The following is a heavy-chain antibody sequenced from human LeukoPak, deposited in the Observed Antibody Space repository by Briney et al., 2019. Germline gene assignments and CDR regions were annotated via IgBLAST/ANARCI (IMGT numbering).Heavy chain of an antibody. V-gene: IGHV4-34*01. J-gene: IGHJ6*03. CDR1: GGSFSGYY. CDR2: INHSGST. D-gene: IGHD5-18*01. CDR3: ARTTEGGYISDYFYYYYMDV. Sequence: PSETLSLTCAVYGGSFSGYYWSWIRQPPGKGLEWIGEINHSGSTNYNPSLKSRVTISVDTSKNQFSLRLSSVTAADTAVYYCARTTEGGYISDYFYYYYMDVWGKGTTVTISS.